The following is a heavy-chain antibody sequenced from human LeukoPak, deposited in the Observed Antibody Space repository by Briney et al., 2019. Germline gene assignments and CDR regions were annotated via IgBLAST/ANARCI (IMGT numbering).Heavy chain of an antibody. J-gene: IGHJ3*02. CDR1: GFTFDDYA. Sequence: GRSLRLSCAASGFTFDDYAMHWVRQAPGKGLEWVSGISWNSGSVGYADSVKGRFTISRDNAKNSLYLQMNSQRAEDTALYYCAKDIGDGYNNDAFDIWGQGTMVTVSS. D-gene: IGHD5-24*01. V-gene: IGHV3-9*01. CDR3: AKDIGDGYNNDAFDI. CDR2: ISWNSGSV.